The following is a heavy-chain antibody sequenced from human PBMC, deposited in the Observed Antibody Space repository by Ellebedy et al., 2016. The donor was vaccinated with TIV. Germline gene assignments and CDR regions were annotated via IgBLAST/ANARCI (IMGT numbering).Heavy chain of an antibody. D-gene: IGHD5-18*01. CDR1: GYNFATHW. CDR2: IYPADSDT. J-gene: IGHJ6*02. V-gene: IGHV5-51*01. Sequence: GESLKISCKASGYNFATHWIGWVRQVPGKGLEWMGVIYPADSDTRYSPSFQGQVTISADKSINTAYLQWSSLKASDTAIYYCARQGLHPYYYYAMDVWGQGTTVTVSS. CDR3: ARQGLHPYYYYAMDV.